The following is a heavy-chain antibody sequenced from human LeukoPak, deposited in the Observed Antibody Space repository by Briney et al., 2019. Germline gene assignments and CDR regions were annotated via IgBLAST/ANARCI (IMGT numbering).Heavy chain of an antibody. J-gene: IGHJ4*02. CDR2: INHSGST. V-gene: IGHV4-34*01. CDR1: GGSFSGYY. D-gene: IGHD2-21*02. CDR3: ARGGVVVTAIHY. Sequence: SETLSLTCAVYGGSFSGYYWSWIRQPPGKGLEWIGEINHSGSTNYNPSLKSRVTISVDTSKNQFSLKLSSVTAADTAVYYCARGGVVVTAIHYWGQGTLVTVSS.